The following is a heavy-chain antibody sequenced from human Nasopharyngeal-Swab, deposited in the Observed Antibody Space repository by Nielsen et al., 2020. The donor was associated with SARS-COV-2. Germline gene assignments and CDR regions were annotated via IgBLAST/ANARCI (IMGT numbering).Heavy chain of an antibody. V-gene: IGHV3-30-3*01. CDR1: GFPFSSYA. CDR2: ISYDGSNK. D-gene: IGHD5-12*01. Sequence: GGSLRLSCAASGFPFSSYAMHWVRQAPGRGLGGVAVISYDGSNKYYADSVKGRFTISRDNSKNTLYLQMNSLRAEDPAVYYCARDLGGYVGYWGQGTLVTVSS. J-gene: IGHJ4*02. CDR3: ARDLGGYVGY.